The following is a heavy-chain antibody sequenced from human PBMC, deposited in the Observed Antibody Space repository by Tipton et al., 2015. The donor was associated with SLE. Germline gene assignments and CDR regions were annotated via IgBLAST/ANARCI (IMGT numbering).Heavy chain of an antibody. D-gene: IGHD6-19*01. V-gene: IGHV4-61*02. CDR1: GGSITSKNYF. CDR2: IYAWGYT. CDR3: VGEKGWYADVY. Sequence: GLVKPSQTLTLTCTVSGGSITSKNYFWNWIRQPAGKTLEWIGRIYAWGYTDYNPSLKSRVAMSLDTSKNQFSLEWRSVTAADTAVYYCVGEKGWYADVYWGQGTLVTVSS. J-gene: IGHJ4*02.